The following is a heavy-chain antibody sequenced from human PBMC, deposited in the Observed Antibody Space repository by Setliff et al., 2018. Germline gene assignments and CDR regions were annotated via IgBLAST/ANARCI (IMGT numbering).Heavy chain of an antibody. J-gene: IGHJ6*02. V-gene: IGHV3-33*01. Sequence: GGSLRLSCVASGFTFSNYGMHWVRQAPGKGLEWVALIWNDGSSKFYGDSVKGRFTISRDNSKNTLYLQMDSLRAEDTAVYYCARNWVTVQHYYYGMDVWGQGTTVTVSS. D-gene: IGHD2-21*02. CDR1: GFTFSNYG. CDR2: IWNDGSSK. CDR3: ARNWVTVQHYYYGMDV.